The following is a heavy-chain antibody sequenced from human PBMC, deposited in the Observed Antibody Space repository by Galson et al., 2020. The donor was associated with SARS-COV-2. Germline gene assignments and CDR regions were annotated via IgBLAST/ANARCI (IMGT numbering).Heavy chain of an antibody. CDR3: ARRWVGGSYRIDNSRAYAFDI. Sequence: SETLSLTCTVSGGSISSSSYYWGWIRQPPGKGLEWIGSTYYSGSTYYNPSLKSRVTISVDTSKNQFSLKLSSVTAADTAVYYCARRWVGGSYRIDNSRAYAFDIWGQGTMVTVSS. J-gene: IGHJ3*02. D-gene: IGHD1-26*01. CDR1: GGSISSSSYY. CDR2: TYYSGST. V-gene: IGHV4-39*01.